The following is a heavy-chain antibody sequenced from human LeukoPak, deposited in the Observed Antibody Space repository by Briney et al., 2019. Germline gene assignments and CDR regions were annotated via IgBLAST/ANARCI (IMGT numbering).Heavy chain of an antibody. CDR3: GRDGVAY. J-gene: IGHJ4*02. V-gene: IGHV3-7*03. CDR1: EFTFSSYW. D-gene: IGHD2-15*01. CDR2: IEEDGDKR. Sequence: GGSLRLSCAASEFTFSSYWMTWVRKPPGKGLEWVATIEEDGDKRYYVDSVKGRFTISRDNAKNSLYLQMNSLRAEDTAVYYCGRDGVAYWGQGTLVIVSS.